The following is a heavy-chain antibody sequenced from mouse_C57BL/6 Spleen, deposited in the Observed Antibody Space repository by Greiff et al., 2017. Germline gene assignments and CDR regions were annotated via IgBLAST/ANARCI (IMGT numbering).Heavy chain of an antibody. Sequence: QVQLQQSGPELVKPGASVKISCKASGYAFSSSWMNWVKQRPGKGLEWIGRIYPGDGDTNYNGKFKGKATLTADKSSSTAYMQLSSLTSEDSAVYLCARSIITTVVGYFDVWGTGTTVTVSS. CDR1: GYAFSSSW. D-gene: IGHD1-1*01. V-gene: IGHV1-82*01. CDR2: IYPGDGDT. J-gene: IGHJ1*03. CDR3: ARSIITTVVGYFDV.